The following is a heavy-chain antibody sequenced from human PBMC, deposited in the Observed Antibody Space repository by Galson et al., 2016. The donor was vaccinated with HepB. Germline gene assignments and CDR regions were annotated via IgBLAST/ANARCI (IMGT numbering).Heavy chain of an antibody. CDR1: GGSISSNYW. D-gene: IGHD4/OR15-4a*01. Sequence: ETLSLTCDVSGGSISSNYWWGWVRQSPEKGFEWIGEIYETGTANYNPSFTSRATISVDTSKNQISLRLDSVTAADTAVYYCTRGNLGTSATMAFDYWGQGTLVTVSS. J-gene: IGHJ4*02. V-gene: IGHV4-4*02. CDR2: IYETGTA. CDR3: TRGNLGTSATMAFDY.